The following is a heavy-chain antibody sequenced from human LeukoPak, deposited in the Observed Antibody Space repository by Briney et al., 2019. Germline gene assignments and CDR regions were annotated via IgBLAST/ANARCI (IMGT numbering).Heavy chain of an antibody. J-gene: IGHJ5*02. D-gene: IGHD3-10*01. CDR1: GYSFTSYW. CDR3: ARQEGSGSYRRGWFDP. Sequence: GESLKISCKGSGYSFTSYWIGWVRQMPGKGLEWMGIIYPGDSDTRYSPSFQGQVTISADKSISTAYLQWSSLKASDTAMYYCARQEGSGSYRRGWFDPWGQGTLVTVSS. CDR2: IYPGDSDT. V-gene: IGHV5-51*01.